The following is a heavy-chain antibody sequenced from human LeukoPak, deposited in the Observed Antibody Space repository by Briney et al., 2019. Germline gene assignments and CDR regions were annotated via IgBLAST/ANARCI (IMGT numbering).Heavy chain of an antibody. CDR2: ISAYNGNT. CDR1: GYTFTSYG. J-gene: IGHJ4*02. D-gene: IGHD2-2*01. CDR3: ASTPIYCSSTSCSHFDY. V-gene: IGHV1-18*01. Sequence: ASVKISCKASGYTFTSYGISWVRQAPGQGLEWMGWISAYNGNTNYAQKLQGRVTMTTDTSTSTAYMELRSLRSDDTAVYYCASTPIYCSSTSCSHFDYWGQGTLVTVSS.